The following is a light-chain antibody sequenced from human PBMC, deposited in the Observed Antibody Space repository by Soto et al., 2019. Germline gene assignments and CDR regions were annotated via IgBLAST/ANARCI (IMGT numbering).Light chain of an antibody. CDR1: QDISVN. J-gene: IGKJ5*01. V-gene: IGKV1-27*01. CDR2: SAS. Sequence: DIRMTQSASSLSASVGDRVTITCRATQDISVNLAWYQQKPGQVPKLLIYSASTLQSGVPSRCSGSGSGTDFTLTISSLQPEDVATYVCQKYNTYPFTFGQGPRLEIK. CDR3: QKYNTYPFT.